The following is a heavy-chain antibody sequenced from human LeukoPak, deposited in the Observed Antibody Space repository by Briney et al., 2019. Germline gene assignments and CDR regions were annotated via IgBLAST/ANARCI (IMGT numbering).Heavy chain of an antibody. CDR3: ARFCGGDCYFRQDAFDI. D-gene: IGHD2-21*02. CDR2: ISSSGSTI. CDR1: GFTFSSYE. J-gene: IGHJ3*02. Sequence: GGSLRLSCAASGFTFSSYEMNWVRQAPGKGLEWVSYISSSGSTIYYADSVKGRFTISRDNAKNSLYLQMNSLRAEDTAVYYCARFCGGDCYFRQDAFDIWDQGTMVTVSS. V-gene: IGHV3-48*03.